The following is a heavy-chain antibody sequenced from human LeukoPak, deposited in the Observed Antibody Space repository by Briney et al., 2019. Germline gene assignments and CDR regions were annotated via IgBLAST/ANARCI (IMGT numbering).Heavy chain of an antibody. V-gene: IGHV1-8*03. CDR2: MNPNSGNT. J-gene: IGHJ6*03. D-gene: IGHD6-6*01. CDR3: ARRADSSSSVRGKLGYYYYMDV. Sequence: GASVKVSCKASGYTFTSYDINWVRQATGQGLEWMGWMNPNSGNTGYAQKFQGRVTITRNTSISTAYMELSSLRSEDTAVYYCARRADSSSSVRGKLGYYYYMDVWGKGTTVTVSS. CDR1: GYTFTSYD.